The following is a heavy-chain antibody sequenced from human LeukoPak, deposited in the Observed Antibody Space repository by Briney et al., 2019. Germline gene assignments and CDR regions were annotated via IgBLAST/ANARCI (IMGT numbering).Heavy chain of an antibody. CDR2: ISGSGGST. J-gene: IGHJ5*02. D-gene: IGHD2-2*01. CDR3: APIVVVPAAWIWFDP. V-gene: IGHV3-23*01. CDR1: GFTFSSYA. Sequence: GGSLRLSCAASGFTFSSYAMSWVRQAPGKGLEWVSAISGSGGSTYYADSVKGRFTFSRDNSKNTLYLQMNSLRAEDTAVYYCAPIVVVPAAWIWFDPWGQGTLVTVSS.